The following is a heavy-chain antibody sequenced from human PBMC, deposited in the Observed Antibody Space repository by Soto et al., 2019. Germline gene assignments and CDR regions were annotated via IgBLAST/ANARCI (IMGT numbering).Heavy chain of an antibody. Sequence: EEQLVETGGGLIQPGGSLRLSCAASGFIVTDNYISWVRQAPGKGLEWVSIIFSGGSTYYADSVKGRFTISRDNSKNTVSLQMNSLRAEDTAVYYCARGKHDDCYGMEVWGQGTTVTVSS. CDR1: GFIVTDNY. J-gene: IGHJ6*02. CDR3: ARGKHDDCYGMEV. D-gene: IGHD3-3*01. CDR2: IFSGGST. V-gene: IGHV3-53*02.